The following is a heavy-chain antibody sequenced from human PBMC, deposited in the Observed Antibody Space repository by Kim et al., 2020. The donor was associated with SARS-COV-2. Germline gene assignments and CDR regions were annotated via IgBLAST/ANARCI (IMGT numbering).Heavy chain of an antibody. J-gene: IGHJ4*02. D-gene: IGHD3-22*01. CDR1: GYTFTSYY. CDR3: ARGGTYYYDSSGYFDY. CDR2: INPSGGST. V-gene: IGHV1-46*01. Sequence: ASVKVSCKASGYTFTSYYMLWVRQAPGQGLEWMGIINPSGGSTSYAQKFQGRVTMTRDTSTSTVYMELSSLRSEDTAVYYCARGGTYYYDSSGYFDYWGQGTLVTVSS.